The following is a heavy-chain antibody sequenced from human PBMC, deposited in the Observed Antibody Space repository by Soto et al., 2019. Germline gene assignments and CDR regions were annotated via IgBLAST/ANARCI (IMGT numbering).Heavy chain of an antibody. V-gene: IGHV4-61*01. CDR3: ARDLMSTARVPFDY. CDR1: GGSVSSGSYY. J-gene: IGHJ4*02. CDR2: IYYSGST. Sequence: PSETLSLTCTVSGGSVSSGSYYWSWIRQPPGKGLEWIGYIYYSGSTNYNPSLKSRVTMSVDTSKNQFSLKLSSVTAEDTAVYYCARDLMSTARVPFDYWGQGTLVTVSS. D-gene: IGHD5-18*01.